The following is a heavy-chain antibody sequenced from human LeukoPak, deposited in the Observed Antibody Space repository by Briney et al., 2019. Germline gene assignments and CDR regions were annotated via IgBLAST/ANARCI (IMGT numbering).Heavy chain of an antibody. CDR2: IYYSGST. J-gene: IGHJ4*02. V-gene: IGHV4-39*07. Sequence: PSETLSLTCTVSGGSISSSSYYWGWIRQPPGKGLEWIGSIYYSGSTYYNPSLKRRVTISVDTSKNQFSLKLSSVTAADTAVYYCARVGSPDPYYFDYWGQGTLVTVSS. D-gene: IGHD1-26*01. CDR1: GGSISSSSYY. CDR3: ARVGSPDPYYFDY.